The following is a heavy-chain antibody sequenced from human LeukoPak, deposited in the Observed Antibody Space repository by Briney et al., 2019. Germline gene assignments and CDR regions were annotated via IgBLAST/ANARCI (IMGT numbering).Heavy chain of an antibody. CDR2: INPNSGGT. Sequence: ASVKVSCTASGYTFTGYFLHWVRQAPGQGLEWMGWINPNSGGTTFAQKFQGRVTMTRDTSISTAYMELSRLRSDDTAVYYCARVFNYYDTSGYYGWGQGTLVTVSS. D-gene: IGHD3-22*01. J-gene: IGHJ4*02. CDR3: ARVFNYYDTSGYYG. CDR1: GYTFTGYF. V-gene: IGHV1-2*02.